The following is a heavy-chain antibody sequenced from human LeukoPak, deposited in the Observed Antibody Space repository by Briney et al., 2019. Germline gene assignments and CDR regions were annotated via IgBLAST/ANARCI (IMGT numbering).Heavy chain of an antibody. CDR3: AKDDASSGLFDY. D-gene: IGHD6-19*01. CDR1: GFTFSSYG. V-gene: IGHV3-30*18. CDR2: ISYDGSNK. J-gene: IGHJ4*02. Sequence: GRSLRLSCAASGFTFSSYGMHWVRQAPGKGLEWVAVISYDGSNKYYAGSVKGRFTISRDNSKNTLYLQMNSLRAEDTAVYYCAKDDASSGLFDYWGQGTLVTVSS.